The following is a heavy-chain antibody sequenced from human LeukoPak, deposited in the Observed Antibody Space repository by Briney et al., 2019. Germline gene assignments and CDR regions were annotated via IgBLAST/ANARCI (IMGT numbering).Heavy chain of an antibody. V-gene: IGHV1-18*01. D-gene: IGHD4-11*01. J-gene: IGHJ5*02. Sequence: GASVKVSCKASGYTFTSYGISWVRQAPGQGLEWMGWISAYNGNTNYAQKLQGRVTMTTDTSTSTAYMELRSLRSDDTAVYYCAREEADYSNYDWFDPWGQGTLVTVSS. CDR1: GYTFTSYG. CDR3: AREEADYSNYDWFDP. CDR2: ISAYNGNT.